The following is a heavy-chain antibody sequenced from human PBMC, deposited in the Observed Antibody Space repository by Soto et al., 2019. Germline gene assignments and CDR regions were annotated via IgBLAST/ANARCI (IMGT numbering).Heavy chain of an antibody. Sequence: SETLSLTCTVSGASFTNFYWSWIRQSPGKGLQYLGYIDYIGRNNSNPSLKSRVTASVDPSKNRFSLRLTAVTAADTAVYYCARGYDGSGYIAFDIWGRGTLVTVSS. V-gene: IGHV4-59*13. J-gene: IGHJ3*02. CDR3: ARGYDGSGYIAFDI. CDR2: IDYIGRN. CDR1: GASFTNFY. D-gene: IGHD3-22*01.